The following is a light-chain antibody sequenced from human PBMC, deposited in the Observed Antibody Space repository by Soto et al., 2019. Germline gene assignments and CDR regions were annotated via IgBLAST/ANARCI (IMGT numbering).Light chain of an antibody. Sequence: EIVLTQSPATLSLSPGKRATLSCRASQSVSSYLAWYQQKPGQAPRLLTYDASNRATGIPARCSASGSGTYFTLTISSLETEDFAVYYCQQRSNWPSLTCGGGTKVEIK. CDR3: QQRSNWPSLT. V-gene: IGKV3-11*01. J-gene: IGKJ4*01. CDR1: QSVSSY. CDR2: DAS.